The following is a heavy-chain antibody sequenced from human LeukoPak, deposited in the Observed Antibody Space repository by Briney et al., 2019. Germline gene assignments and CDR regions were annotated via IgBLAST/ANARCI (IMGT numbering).Heavy chain of an antibody. V-gene: IGHV3-49*04. CDR2: IKSKTDGGTT. CDR1: GFTFGDYA. CDR3: TTAGSGYSYL. Sequence: PGRSLRLSCTASGFTFGDYAMSWVRQAAGKGLEWVGFIKSKTDGGTTDYAAPVKGRFTISRDDSKNTLYLQMNSLKTEDTAVYYCTTAGSGYSYLWGQGTLVTVSS. J-gene: IGHJ4*02. D-gene: IGHD5-18*01.